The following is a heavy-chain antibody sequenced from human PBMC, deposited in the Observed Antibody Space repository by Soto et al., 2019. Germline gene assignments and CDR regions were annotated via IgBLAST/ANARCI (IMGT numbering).Heavy chain of an antibody. CDR3: ARKDSSGYSNWFDP. CDR1: GDTCARYG. J-gene: IGHJ5*02. V-gene: IGHV5-51*01. Sequence: PVESLRISCKASGDTCARYGVAWVRQTPGRGLEWMGIIYPADSDTRYSPSFQGQVTISADKSTSTAYLHWNSLKASDSATYYCARKDSSGYSNWFDPWGQGTLVPSPQ. CDR2: IYPADSDT. D-gene: IGHD3-22*01.